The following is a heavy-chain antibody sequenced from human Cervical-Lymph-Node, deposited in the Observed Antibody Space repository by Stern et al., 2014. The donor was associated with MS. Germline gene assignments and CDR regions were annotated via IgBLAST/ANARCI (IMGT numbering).Heavy chain of an antibody. CDR1: GYRLTNTW. J-gene: IGHJ4*02. V-gene: IGHV5-51*03. CDR2: SNLGYSET. D-gene: IGHD6-13*01. Sequence: MQLVQSGAQLQKPGESLRISCKGSGYRLTNTWIGWVRQLTGKGLEWVGISNLGYSETRYSPSFQGQVTISADKSINTAYLQWSSLKASDTAMYYCARGRGIALRPDYWGQGTLVTVSS. CDR3: ARGRGIALRPDY.